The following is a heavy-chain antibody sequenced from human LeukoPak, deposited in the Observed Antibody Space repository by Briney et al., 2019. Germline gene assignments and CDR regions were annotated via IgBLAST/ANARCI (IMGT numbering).Heavy chain of an antibody. J-gene: IGHJ4*02. V-gene: IGHV1-46*01. Sequence: ASVKVSCKASGYTFTSYYMHWVRQAPGQGLEWMGIINPSGGSTSYAQKFQGRVTMTRDTSTSTVYMELSSLRSGDTAVYYCARAVTGTRPIDYWGQGTLVTVSS. CDR3: ARAVTGTRPIDY. D-gene: IGHD1-7*01. CDR1: GYTFTSYY. CDR2: INPSGGST.